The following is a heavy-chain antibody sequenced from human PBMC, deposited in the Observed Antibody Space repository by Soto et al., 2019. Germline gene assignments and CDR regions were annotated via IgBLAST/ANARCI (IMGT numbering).Heavy chain of an antibody. CDR1: GGTFSTSA. CDR2: IMPVFPTP. CDR3: ARDKDRLQLGGNYYYFLDV. D-gene: IGHD1-1*01. Sequence: QVQLVQSGAEVKKPGSSVKVSCKASGGTFSTSAISWVRQAPGQGLEWVGGIMPVFPTPDYAQKFQGRDTITSDESTTTAYLKLTSLRTDDTAVYYCARDKDRLQLGGNYYYFLDVWGQGTAITVSS. J-gene: IGHJ6*02. V-gene: IGHV1-69*05.